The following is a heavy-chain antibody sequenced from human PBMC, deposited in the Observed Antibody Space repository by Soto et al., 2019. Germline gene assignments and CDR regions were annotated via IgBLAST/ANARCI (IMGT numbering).Heavy chain of an antibody. CDR2: LYYSGNT. Sequence: QLQLQESGPGLVKPSETLSLTCTVSGGSISSFNYFWGWIRQPPGKGLEWIGSLYYSGNTYYNPSLQSRVTIPVDTSKKQCTLTLRSVTAADTAVYYCARGGGSTFNWFDPWGQGTLVTVSP. CDR3: ARGGGSTFNWFDP. D-gene: IGHD2-15*01. CDR1: GGSISSFNYF. V-gene: IGHV4-39*01. J-gene: IGHJ5*02.